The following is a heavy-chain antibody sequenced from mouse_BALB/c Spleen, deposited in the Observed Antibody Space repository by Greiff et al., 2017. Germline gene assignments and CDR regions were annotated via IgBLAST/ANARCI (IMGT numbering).Heavy chain of an antibody. J-gene: IGHJ3*01. V-gene: IGHV1S81*02. CDR2: INPSNGGT. Sequence: VKLVESGAELVKPGASVKLSCKASGYTFTSYYMYWVKQRPGQGLEWIGEINPSNGGTNFNEKFKSKATLTVDKSSSTAYMQLSSLTSEDSAVYYCTRGLHYYDWFAYWGQGTLVTVSA. CDR1: GYTFTSYY. D-gene: IGHD1-2*01. CDR3: TRGLHYYDWFAY.